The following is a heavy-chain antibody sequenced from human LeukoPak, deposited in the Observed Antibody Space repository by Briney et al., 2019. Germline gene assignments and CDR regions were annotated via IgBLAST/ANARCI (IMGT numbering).Heavy chain of an antibody. CDR3: ARDAEVGTLFGVLSRYNWFDP. D-gene: IGHD3-3*01. CDR2: IRYDGSNK. CDR1: GFTFSSYG. J-gene: IGHJ5*02. Sequence: GGSLRLSCAASGFTFSSYGMHWVRQAPGKGLEWVAFIRYDGSNKYCADSVKGRFTISRDNAKKSLYLQMNSLRAEDTAIYYCARDAEVGTLFGVLSRYNWFDPWGQGTLVTVSS. V-gene: IGHV3-30*02.